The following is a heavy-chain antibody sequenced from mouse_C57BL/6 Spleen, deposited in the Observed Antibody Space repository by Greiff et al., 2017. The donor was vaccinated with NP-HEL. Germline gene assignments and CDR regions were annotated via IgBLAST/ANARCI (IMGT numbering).Heavy chain of an antibody. J-gene: IGHJ2*01. V-gene: IGHV1-80*01. CDR1: GYAFSSYW. D-gene: IGHD1-1*01. CDR3: ARSPLTTVVEGGFDY. Sequence: QVQLKQSGAELVKPGASVKISCKASGYAFSSYWMNWVKQRPGKGLEWIGQIYPGDGDTNYNGKFKGKATLTADKSSSTAYMQLSSLTSEDSAVYFCARSPLTTVVEGGFDYWGKGTTLTVSS. CDR2: IYPGDGDT.